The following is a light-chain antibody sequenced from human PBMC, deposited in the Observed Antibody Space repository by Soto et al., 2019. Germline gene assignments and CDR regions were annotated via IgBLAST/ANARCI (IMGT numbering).Light chain of an antibody. CDR3: QQYKYYSS. V-gene: IGKV1-5*01. CDR1: QSISSW. CDR2: DAS. Sequence: DIQMTQSPSTLAASLGDRVAITCRASQSISSWLAWYQQKPGKAPKLLIYDASTLESGVPSRFSGSGSGTEFTLTISSLQRDDFATYYCQQYKYYSSFGQGTKVDIK. J-gene: IGKJ1*01.